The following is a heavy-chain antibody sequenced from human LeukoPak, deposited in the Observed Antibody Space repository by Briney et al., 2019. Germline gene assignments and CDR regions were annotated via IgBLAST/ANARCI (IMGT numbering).Heavy chain of an antibody. J-gene: IGHJ5*02. V-gene: IGHV4-61*02. CDR3: TRGDNT. D-gene: IGHD2/OR15-2a*01. Sequence: SETLSLTCTGSGGSSSSGSSYWRCIRQPAGKGLEWIGRIYTSGNTNYKPSLQSRVTISVDTAKNQFSLKLSSVTAADTAVYYCTRGDNTWGQGTLVTVSS. CDR1: GGSSSSGSSY. CDR2: IYTSGNT.